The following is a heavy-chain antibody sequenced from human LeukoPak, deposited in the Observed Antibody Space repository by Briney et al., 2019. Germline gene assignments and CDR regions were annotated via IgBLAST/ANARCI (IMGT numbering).Heavy chain of an antibody. D-gene: IGHD1-26*01. J-gene: IGHJ4*02. CDR3: AKLASYGSANKWEPTHYFDY. V-gene: IGHV3-66*01. CDR2: IYSGGST. CDR1: GFTVSSNY. Sequence: PGGSLRLSCAASGFTVSSNYMSWVRQAPGKGLEWVSVIYSGGSTYYADSVKGRFTISRDNSKNTLYLQMNSLRAEDTAVYYCAKLASYGSANKWEPTHYFDYWGQGTLVTVSS.